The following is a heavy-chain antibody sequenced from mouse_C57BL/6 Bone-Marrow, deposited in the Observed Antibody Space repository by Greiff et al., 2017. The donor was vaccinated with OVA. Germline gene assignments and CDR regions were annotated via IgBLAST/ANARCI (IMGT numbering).Heavy chain of an antibody. Sequence: QVQLQQSGAELVKPGASVKLSCKASGYTFTSYWMQWVKQRPGQGLEWIGEIDPSDSYTNYNQKFKGKATLTVDTSSSTAYMQLSSLTSEDSAVYYCARRRGLRWFAYWGQGTLVTVSA. D-gene: IGHD2-4*01. CDR1: GYTFTSYW. CDR3: ARRRGLRWFAY. CDR2: IDPSDSYT. J-gene: IGHJ3*01. V-gene: IGHV1-50*01.